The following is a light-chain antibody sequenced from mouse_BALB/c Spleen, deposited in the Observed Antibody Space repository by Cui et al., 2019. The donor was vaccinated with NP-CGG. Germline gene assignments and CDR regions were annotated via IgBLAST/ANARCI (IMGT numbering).Light chain of an antibody. Sequence: QAVVTQESAPTTSPGETVTLTCRSSTGAVTTSNYANWVQEKPDHLFTGLIGGTNNRTPGVPARFSGSLIGDKAALIITGAQTGDEAIYFCALWYSNHWVFGGGTKLTVL. CDR2: GTN. V-gene: IGLV1*01. CDR1: TGAVTTSNY. J-gene: IGLJ1*01. CDR3: ALWYSNHWV.